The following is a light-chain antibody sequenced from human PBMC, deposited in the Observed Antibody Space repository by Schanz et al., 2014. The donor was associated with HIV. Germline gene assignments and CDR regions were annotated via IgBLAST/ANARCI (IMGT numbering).Light chain of an antibody. J-gene: IGLJ2*01. CDR2: DVS. Sequence: QSALTQPASVSGSPGQSITMSCSGSSRDIGFYEYVSWYQQHPGKVPKLLIYDVSHRPSGVSDRFSASKSGNTASLTISGLPAEDEAHYYCSTFSGSSTLFGGGTKVTVL. CDR3: STFSGSSTL. CDR1: SRDIGFYEY. V-gene: IGLV2-14*03.